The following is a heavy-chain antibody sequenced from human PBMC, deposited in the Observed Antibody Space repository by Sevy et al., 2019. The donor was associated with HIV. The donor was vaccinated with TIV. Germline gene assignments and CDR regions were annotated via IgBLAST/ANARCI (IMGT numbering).Heavy chain of an antibody. CDR1: GFTFSNYA. Sequence: GGSLRLSCAASGFTFSNYAMSWVRQAPGKGLQWVSVISGSGGSTDYADSVKGRFTISRDNAENSLYLQMNSVRAEDTAVYYCARDLFSGGNAVYGYWGQGTLVTVSS. V-gene: IGHV3-23*01. D-gene: IGHD2-15*01. CDR2: ISGSGGST. CDR3: ARDLFSGGNAVYGY. J-gene: IGHJ4*02.